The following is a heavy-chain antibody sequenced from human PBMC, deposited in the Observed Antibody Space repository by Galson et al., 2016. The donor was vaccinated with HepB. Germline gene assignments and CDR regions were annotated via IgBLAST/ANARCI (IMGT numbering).Heavy chain of an antibody. CDR1: GYTFTSNA. CDR3: ARGNTDGWYHDY. D-gene: IGHD6-19*01. J-gene: IGHJ4*02. CDR2: VSAADDNT. V-gene: IGHV1-3*01. Sequence: SVKVSCKASGYTFTSNAIHWVRQAPGRRLEWLGWVSAADDNTRYSQNLQGRVTFTRDTSASTVYMELSALRPEDTATYFCARGNTDGWYHDYWGQGTLVIVSS.